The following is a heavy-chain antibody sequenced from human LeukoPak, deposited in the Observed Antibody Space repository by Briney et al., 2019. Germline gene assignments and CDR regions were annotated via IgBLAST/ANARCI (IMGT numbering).Heavy chain of an antibody. J-gene: IGHJ4*02. CDR3: ARGSSGWYSIDY. CDR2: IYSSGST. D-gene: IGHD6-19*01. CDR1: GGSFSGYY. V-gene: IGHV4-59*10. Sequence: SETLSLTCAVYGGSFSGYYWSWIRQPAGKGLEWIGRIYSSGSTNYNPSLQSRVTMSVDTSKNQFSLKLSSVTAADTAVYYCARGSSGWYSIDYWGQGTLVTVSS.